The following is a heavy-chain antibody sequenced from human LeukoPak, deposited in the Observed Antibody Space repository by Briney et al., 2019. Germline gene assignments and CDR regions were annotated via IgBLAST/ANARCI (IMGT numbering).Heavy chain of an antibody. V-gene: IGHV3-11*01. Sequence: GGSLRLSCAASGFTFSTYAMSWVRQAPRKGLEWVSSISRSGSTKYYADSVKGRFTISRDNAKNSLFLQMNSLRAEDTAVYYCARVLRYCSGGNCYSGGLGYMDVWGKGTTVTISS. CDR2: ISRSGSTK. CDR1: GFTFSTYA. J-gene: IGHJ6*03. CDR3: ARVLRYCSGGNCYSGGLGYMDV. D-gene: IGHD2-15*01.